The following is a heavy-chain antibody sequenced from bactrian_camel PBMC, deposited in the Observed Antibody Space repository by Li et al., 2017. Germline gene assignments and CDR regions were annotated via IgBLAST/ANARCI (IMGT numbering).Heavy chain of an antibody. D-gene: IGHD7*01. CDR2: TDSDGSR. J-gene: IGHJ4*01. V-gene: IGHV3S53*01. Sequence: HVQLVESGGGSVQAGGSLRLSCTASRFYYTSNCMGWFRQIPGESREAVAATDSDGSRLVAKSVKGRFTISRDSAKNTLYLEMGSLKPEDTAMYYCAADNVNLQLARHYSYWGQGTQVTVS. CDR1: RFYYTSNC. CDR3: AADNVNLQLARHYSY.